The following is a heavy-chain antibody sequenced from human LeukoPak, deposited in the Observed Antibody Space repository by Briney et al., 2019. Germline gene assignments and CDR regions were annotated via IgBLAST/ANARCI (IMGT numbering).Heavy chain of an antibody. CDR1: GYTLTELS. V-gene: IGHV1-24*01. D-gene: IGHD3-10*01. Sequence: ASVKVSCKVSGYTLTELSMYWVRQAPGKGLEWMGGFDPEDGETIYAQKFQGRVTMTEDTSTDTAYMELSSLRSEDTAVYYCATDQFNYYGSGSVNFDYWGQGTLVTVSS. CDR2: FDPEDGET. CDR3: ATDQFNYYGSGSVNFDY. J-gene: IGHJ4*02.